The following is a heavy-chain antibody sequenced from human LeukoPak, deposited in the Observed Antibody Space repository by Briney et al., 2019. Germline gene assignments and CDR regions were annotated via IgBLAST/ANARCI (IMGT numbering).Heavy chain of an antibody. CDR3: ARVPYYYGSGSYGYYGMDV. V-gene: IGHV4-59*01. J-gene: IGHJ6*02. Sequence: MSSETLSLTCTVSGGSISSYYWSWIRQPPGKGLEWIGYIYYSGSTNYNPSLKSRVTISVDTSKNQFSLKLSSVTAADTAVYYCARVPYYYGSGSYGYYGMDVWGQGTTVTVSS. D-gene: IGHD3-10*01. CDR1: GGSISSYY. CDR2: IYYSGST.